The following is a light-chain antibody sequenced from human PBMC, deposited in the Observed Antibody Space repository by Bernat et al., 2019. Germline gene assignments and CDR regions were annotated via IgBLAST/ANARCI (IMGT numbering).Light chain of an antibody. V-gene: IGLV8-61*01. Sequence: QTVVTQEPPFSVSPGGTVTLTCGLRSGAVSKNYYPSWYQQTPGQAPRTLIYSTEARSSGVPDRFSGSILGNKAALTITGAQADDESDYYCVLYMGDGIWVFGGGTKLTVL. J-gene: IGLJ3*02. CDR1: SGAVSKNYY. CDR3: VLYMGDGIWV. CDR2: STE.